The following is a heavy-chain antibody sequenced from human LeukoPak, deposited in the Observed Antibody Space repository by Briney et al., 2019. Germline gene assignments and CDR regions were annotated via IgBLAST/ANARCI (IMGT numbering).Heavy chain of an antibody. J-gene: IGHJ3*02. D-gene: IGHD3-10*01. Sequence: PSQTLSLTCAVSGGSISSGGYSCSWIRQPPGNGLEWIGYIYHSGSPYYNPSLQSPVTLSVDRSNHQFSLKLSSVTAADNAVYYCARFGLKRRPDAFDIWGQGTMVTVSS. CDR1: GGSISSGGYS. CDR2: IYHSGSP. CDR3: ARFGLKRRPDAFDI. V-gene: IGHV4-30-2*01.